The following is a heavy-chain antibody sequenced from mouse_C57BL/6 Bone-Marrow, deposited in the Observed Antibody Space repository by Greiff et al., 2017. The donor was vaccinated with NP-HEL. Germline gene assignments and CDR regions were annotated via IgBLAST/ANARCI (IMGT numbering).Heavy chain of an antibody. J-gene: IGHJ2*01. Sequence: EVKLQQSGPVLVKPGASVKMSCKASGYTFTDYYMNWVKQSHGKSLEWIGVINPYNGGTSYNQKFKGKATLTVDKSSSTAYMELNSLTSEDSAVYYCAYYGSSPWYYFDYWGQGTTLTVSS. V-gene: IGHV1-19*01. CDR3: AYYGSSPWYYFDY. CDR1: GYTFTDYY. D-gene: IGHD1-1*01. CDR2: INPYNGGT.